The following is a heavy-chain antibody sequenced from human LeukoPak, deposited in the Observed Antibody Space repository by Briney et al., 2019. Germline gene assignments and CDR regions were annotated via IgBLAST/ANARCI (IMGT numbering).Heavy chain of an antibody. CDR2: ISYTGRT. CDR3: ARLQRITMSGPDYWYFDL. Sequence: PSETLSLTCTVSGDSISRYYWSWIRQPPEKGLEWIGYISYTGRTNYNTSLKSRVTISLDTSKTQFSLKMNSVTAADTAIYYCARLQRITMSGPDYWYFDLWGRGTLVTVSS. CDR1: GDSISRYY. V-gene: IGHV4-59*01. J-gene: IGHJ2*01. D-gene: IGHD3-10*02.